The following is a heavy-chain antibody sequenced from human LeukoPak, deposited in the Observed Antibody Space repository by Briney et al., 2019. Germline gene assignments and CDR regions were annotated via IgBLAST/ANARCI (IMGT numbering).Heavy chain of an antibody. CDR3: ARAPHDKYSYGSNFDY. V-gene: IGHV1-2*04. D-gene: IGHD5-18*01. Sequence: EASVKVSCKASGYTFTGYYMHWVRQAPGQGLEWMGWINPNSGGTNYAQKFQGWVTMTGDTSISTAYMELSRLRSDDTAVYYCARAPHDKYSYGSNFDYWGQGTPVTVSS. CDR1: GYTFTGYY. J-gene: IGHJ4*02. CDR2: INPNSGGT.